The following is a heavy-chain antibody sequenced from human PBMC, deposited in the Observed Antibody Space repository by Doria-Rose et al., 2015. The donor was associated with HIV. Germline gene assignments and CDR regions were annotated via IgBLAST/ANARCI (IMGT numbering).Heavy chain of an antibody. CDR2: IFSDDER. V-gene: IGHV2-26*01. CDR1: GVSLSSPGMG. CDR3: ARIKSSRWYHKYYFDF. J-gene: IGHJ4*02. D-gene: IGHD6-13*01. Sequence: VLVKPTEALTLTCTVSGVSLSSPGMGVSWIRQPPGKALEWLANIFSDDERSYQTSLKSRLTISRGTSKSQMVLTMTDMDPVDTATYYCARIKSSRWYHKYYFDFWGQGTLVIVSA.